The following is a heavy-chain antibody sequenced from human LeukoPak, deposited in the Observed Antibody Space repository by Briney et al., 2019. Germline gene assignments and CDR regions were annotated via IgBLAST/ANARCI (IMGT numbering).Heavy chain of an antibody. CDR1: GFTVSSNY. D-gene: IGHD3-10*01. CDR3: TGSFGELSFFDH. Sequence: GGSLRLPCAASGFTVSSNYMSWVRQAPGNGLEWVSVIYSGGSTYYADSVKGRFTISRDNSKNTLYLQMNSLKTEDTAVYFCTGSFGELSFFDHWGQGTLVTVSS. V-gene: IGHV3-53*01. CDR2: IYSGGST. J-gene: IGHJ4*02.